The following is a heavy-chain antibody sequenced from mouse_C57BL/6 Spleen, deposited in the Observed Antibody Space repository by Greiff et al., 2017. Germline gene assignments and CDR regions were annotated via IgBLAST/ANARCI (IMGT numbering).Heavy chain of an antibody. V-gene: IGHV1-82*01. CDR2: IYPGDGDT. Sequence: QVQLKESGPELVKPGASVKISCKASGYAFSSSWMNWVKQRPGKGLEWIGRIYPGDGDTNYNGKFKGKATLTADKSSSTAYMQLSSLTSEDSAVYVCARGGGLRLAWFAYWGQGTLVTVSA. CDR1: GYAFSSSW. CDR3: ARGGGLRLAWFAY. D-gene: IGHD2-4*01. J-gene: IGHJ3*01.